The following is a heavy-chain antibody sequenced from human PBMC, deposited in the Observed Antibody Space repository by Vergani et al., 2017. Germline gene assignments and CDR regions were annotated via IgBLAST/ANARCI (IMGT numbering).Heavy chain of an antibody. V-gene: IGHV3-23*01. CDR3: ARKHISNYYDSSGYYYMGYYYGMDV. J-gene: IGHJ6*02. CDR2: ISGSGVSA. D-gene: IGHD3-22*01. CDR1: EFTFSNYA. Sequence: EVQLLESGGGLVQPGGSLRLTCAASEFTFSNYAMNWVRQAPGKGLEWVSGISGSGVSAYYTDSVKGRFTISRDNSKNMLFLQMNSLRAEDTAVYYCARKHISNYYDSSGYYYMGYYYGMDVWGQGTTVTVSS.